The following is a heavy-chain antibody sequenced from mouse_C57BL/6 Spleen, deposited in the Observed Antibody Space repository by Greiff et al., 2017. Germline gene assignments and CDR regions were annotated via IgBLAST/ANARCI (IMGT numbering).Heavy chain of an antibody. J-gene: IGHJ2*01. V-gene: IGHV5-16*01. D-gene: IGHD1-1*01. Sequence: EVQVVESEGGLVQPGSSMKLSCPASGFTFSDYYMAWVRQVPEKGLEWVANIIYDGSSTYYLDSLMSRFIISSDNAKNILYLQMSSLKSEDTATYYWARARYYYGSSHYFDYWGQGTTLTVSS. CDR2: IIYDGSST. CDR3: ARARYYYGSSHYFDY. CDR1: GFTFSDYY.